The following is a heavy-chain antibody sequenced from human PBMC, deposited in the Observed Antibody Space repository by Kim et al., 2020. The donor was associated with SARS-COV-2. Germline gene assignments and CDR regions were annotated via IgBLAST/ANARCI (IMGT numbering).Heavy chain of an antibody. D-gene: IGHD6-13*01. CDR1: GGSISSGGYY. Sequence: SETLSLTCTVSGGSISSGGYYWSWIRQHPGKGLEWIGYIYYSGSTYYNPSLKSRVTISVDTSKNQFSLKLSSVTAADTAVYYCARDSRIAAAGYYYGMDVWGQGTTVTVSS. V-gene: IGHV4-31*03. J-gene: IGHJ6*02. CDR2: IYYSGST. CDR3: ARDSRIAAAGYYYGMDV.